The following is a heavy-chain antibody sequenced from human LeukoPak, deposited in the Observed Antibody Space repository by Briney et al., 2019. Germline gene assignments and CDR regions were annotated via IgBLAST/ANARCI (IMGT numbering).Heavy chain of an antibody. CDR3: ARDRRDGYNLYYFDL. V-gene: IGHV4-61*02. D-gene: IGHD5-24*01. Sequence: SQTLSLTCTVSGGSIYSGSYYWSWIRQPAGKGLEWIGRIYTSGSTNYNPSLKSRVTISVDTSKNQFSLKLSSVTAADTAVYYSARDRRDGYNLYYFDLWGQGTLVTVSS. CDR2: IYTSGST. CDR1: GGSIYSGSYY. J-gene: IGHJ4*02.